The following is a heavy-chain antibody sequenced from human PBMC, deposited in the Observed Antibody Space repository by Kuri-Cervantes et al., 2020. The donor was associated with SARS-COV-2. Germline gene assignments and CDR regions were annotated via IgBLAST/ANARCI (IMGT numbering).Heavy chain of an antibody. Sequence: GESLKISCAASGFTFSDYYMNWVRQAPGKGLEWVSSISSSSTIYYADSVKGRFTISRDNAKNLLYLQMNSLRAEDTAVYYCARDLYDSSGYYSPHVFDYWGQGTLVTVSS. CDR2: ISSSSTI. D-gene: IGHD3-22*01. J-gene: IGHJ4*02. CDR3: ARDLYDSSGYYSPHVFDY. CDR1: GFTFSDYY. V-gene: IGHV3-69-1*01.